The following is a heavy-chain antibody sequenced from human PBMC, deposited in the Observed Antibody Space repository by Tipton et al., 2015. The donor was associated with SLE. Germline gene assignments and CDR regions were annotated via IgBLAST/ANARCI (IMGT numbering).Heavy chain of an antibody. CDR3: ATSWSTGSLAFDF. D-gene: IGHD2-2*01. J-gene: IGHJ3*01. V-gene: IGHV4-61*05. CDR1: GGSISSSSYY. Sequence: TLSLTCTVSGGSISSSSYYWGWIRQPPGKGLEWIGYIYTSGSTSYNPSLKSRVTMSVDRSNNQFSLTLNSVTAADTAVYYCATSWSTGSLAFDFWGQGTVVTVSS. CDR2: IYTSGST.